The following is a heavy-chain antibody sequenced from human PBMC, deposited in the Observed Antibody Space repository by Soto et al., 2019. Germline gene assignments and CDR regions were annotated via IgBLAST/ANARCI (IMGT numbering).Heavy chain of an antibody. J-gene: IGHJ4*02. Sequence: GGSLRLSCAASGFTFSSYAMSWVRQAPGKGLEWVSAMSGSGGSTYYADSVKGRFTISRDNSKNTLYLQMNSLRAEDTAVYYCAKDPYTMVRGVIKYYFDYWGQGTLVTVSS. CDR3: AKDPYTMVRGVIKYYFDY. D-gene: IGHD3-10*01. V-gene: IGHV3-23*01. CDR1: GFTFSSYA. CDR2: MSGSGGST.